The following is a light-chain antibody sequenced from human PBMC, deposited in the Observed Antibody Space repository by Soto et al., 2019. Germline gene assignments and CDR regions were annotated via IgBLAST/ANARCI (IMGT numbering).Light chain of an antibody. Sequence: EIVLTQSPGTLSLSPGERATLSCRASQSVSSSYLAWYQHKPRQAPRLLIYGASSMATGIPDRFSGSGSGPDFTLTISRLEPEDFAVYYCPQYGSSPPFTFGPGTKVDIK. CDR1: QSVSSSY. J-gene: IGKJ3*01. V-gene: IGKV3-20*01. CDR2: GAS. CDR3: PQYGSSPPFT.